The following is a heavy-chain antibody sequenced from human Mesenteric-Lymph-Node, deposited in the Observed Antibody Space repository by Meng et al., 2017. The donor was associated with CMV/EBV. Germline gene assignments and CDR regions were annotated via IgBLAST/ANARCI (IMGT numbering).Heavy chain of an antibody. CDR2: ISAYNGNT. J-gene: IGHJ6*02. Sequence: ASVKVSCKASGYTFTNYGISWVRQAPGQGLEWMGWISAYNGNTKYAQKVQGRVTMTTDTPTTTAYMELRSLRSDDTAFYYCARDRVPCRSSSCFTSYYYLNYGMDVWGQGTTVTVSS. CDR3: ARDRVPCRSSSCFTSYYYLNYGMDV. CDR1: GYTFTNYG. V-gene: IGHV1-18*01. D-gene: IGHD2-2*02.